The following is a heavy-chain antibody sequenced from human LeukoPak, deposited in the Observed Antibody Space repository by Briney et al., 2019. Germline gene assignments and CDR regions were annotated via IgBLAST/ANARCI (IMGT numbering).Heavy chain of an antibody. V-gene: IGHV3-21*01. CDR2: ISSSGSYI. CDR3: ARSLIADGAFDI. CDR1: GFTFSSYG. D-gene: IGHD2-21*01. J-gene: IGHJ3*02. Sequence: PGGSLRLSCAASGFTFSSYGMHWVRQAPGKGLEWVSDISSSGSYIDYADSVKGRFTISRDNAKNSLFLQMNSLRAGDTAVYYCARSLIADGAFDIWGQGTMVTVSS.